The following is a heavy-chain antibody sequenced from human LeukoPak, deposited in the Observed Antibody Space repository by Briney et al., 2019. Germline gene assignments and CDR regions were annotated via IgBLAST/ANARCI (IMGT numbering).Heavy chain of an antibody. CDR2: IYYSGST. V-gene: IGHV4-30-4*08. CDR3: AREDSIAAAAYY. D-gene: IGHD6-13*01. J-gene: IGHJ4*02. Sequence: SQTLSPTCTVSGGSISSGDYYWSWIRQPPGKGLEWIGYIYYSGSTYYNPSLKSRVTISVDTSKNQFSLKLSSVTAADTAVYYCAREDSIAAAAYYWGQGTLVTVSS. CDR1: GGSISSGDYY.